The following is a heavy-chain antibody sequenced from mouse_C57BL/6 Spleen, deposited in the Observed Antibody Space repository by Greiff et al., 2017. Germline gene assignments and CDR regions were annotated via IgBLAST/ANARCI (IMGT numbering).Heavy chain of an antibody. J-gene: IGHJ3*02. D-gene: IGHD4-1*02. Sequence: EVQLQQSGGGLVKPGGSLKLSCAASGFTFSSYAMSWVRQTPEKRLEWVATISDGGSYTYYPDNVKGRFTISRENAKNNLYLQMSHLKSEDTAMYYCARERDQLGPLARWGQGTLVTVSA. V-gene: IGHV5-4*01. CDR2: ISDGGSYT. CDR3: ARERDQLGPLAR. CDR1: GFTFSSYA.